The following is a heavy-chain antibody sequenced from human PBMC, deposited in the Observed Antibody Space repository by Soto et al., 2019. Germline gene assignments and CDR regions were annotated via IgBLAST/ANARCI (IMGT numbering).Heavy chain of an antibody. CDR1: GYPFTNFY. V-gene: IGHV1-46*01. CDR3: ARADYYGSSGYHLDY. Sequence: QVQVAQSGAEVKRPGASVKVSCWASGYPFTNFYIHWVRQAPGQGLEWMGIINPRGGSTAYAQKFLGRVTMTRDTSTSTVYMEVSSLRSEDTAVYYCARADYYGSSGYHLDYWGQGTLVTVSS. CDR2: INPRGGST. J-gene: IGHJ4*02. D-gene: IGHD3-22*01.